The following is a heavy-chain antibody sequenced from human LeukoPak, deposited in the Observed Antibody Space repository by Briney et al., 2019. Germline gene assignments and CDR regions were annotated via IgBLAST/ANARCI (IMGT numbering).Heavy chain of an antibody. Sequence: PGGSLRLSCAASGFTFSSYGMHWVRQTPGKGLEWVAFIRYDGSNKYYADSVKGRFTISRDNSKNTLYLQMNSLRAEDTAVYYCAKDMAVAAAAYYFDYWGQGTLVTVSS. J-gene: IGHJ4*02. V-gene: IGHV3-30*02. CDR3: AKDMAVAAAAYYFDY. D-gene: IGHD6-13*01. CDR1: GFTFSSYG. CDR2: IRYDGSNK.